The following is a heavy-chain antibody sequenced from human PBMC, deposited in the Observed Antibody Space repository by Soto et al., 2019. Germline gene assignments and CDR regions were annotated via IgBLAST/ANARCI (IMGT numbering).Heavy chain of an antibody. CDR2: ISKSGTVI. V-gene: IGHV3-48*03. CDR3: ARAKYGDYAGAFDI. J-gene: IGHJ3*02. CDR1: GSTFSSSE. D-gene: IGHD4-17*01. Sequence: GGSLRLSCAASGSTFSSSEMHWVRQAPGKGLEWVSYISKSGTVIYYADSVKGRFTISRDNAKNSLYLQVNSLSAEDTAVNYCARAKYGDYAGAFDIWGQGTMVTVSS.